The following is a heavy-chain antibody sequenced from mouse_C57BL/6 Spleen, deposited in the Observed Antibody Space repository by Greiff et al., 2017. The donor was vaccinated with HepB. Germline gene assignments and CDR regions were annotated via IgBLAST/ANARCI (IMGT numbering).Heavy chain of an antibody. CDR3: ATYYSNYVWFAY. Sequence: EVHLVESGGGLVKPGGSLKLSCAASGFTFSSYTMSWVRQTPEKRLEWVATISGGGGNTYYPDSVKGRFTISRDNAKNTLYLQMSSLRSEDTALYYCATYYSNYVWFAYWGQGTLVTVSA. V-gene: IGHV5-9*01. CDR2: ISGGGGNT. D-gene: IGHD2-5*01. J-gene: IGHJ3*01. CDR1: GFTFSSYT.